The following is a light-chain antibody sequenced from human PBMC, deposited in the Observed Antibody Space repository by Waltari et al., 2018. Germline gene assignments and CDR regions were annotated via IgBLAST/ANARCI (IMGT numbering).Light chain of an antibody. CDR2: EGD. Sequence: QSALTQPASVSGSPGQSITISCTGTNNNLGSFNLVSWYQQHPGKAPKLIIYEGDKRPSGVPYRFSASKSGNTASLTISGLQADDESDYFCLSSGGSFTMVFGGGTKLTVL. CDR1: NNNLGSFNL. CDR3: LSSGGSFTMV. V-gene: IGLV2-23*01. J-gene: IGLJ2*01.